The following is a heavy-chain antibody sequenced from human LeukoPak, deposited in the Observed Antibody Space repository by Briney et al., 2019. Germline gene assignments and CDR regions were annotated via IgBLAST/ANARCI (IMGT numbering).Heavy chain of an antibody. D-gene: IGHD4-17*01. J-gene: IGHJ4*02. V-gene: IGHV3-30*04. CDR2: ISYDGSNK. CDR1: GFTFSDYS. CDR3: AREGHGDYMYYFDY. Sequence: GGSLRLSCAASGFTFSDYSFNWVRQAPGKGLEWVAVISYDGSNKYYADSVKGRFTISRDNSKNTLYLQMNSLRAEDTAVYYCAREGHGDYMYYFDYWGQGTLVTVSS.